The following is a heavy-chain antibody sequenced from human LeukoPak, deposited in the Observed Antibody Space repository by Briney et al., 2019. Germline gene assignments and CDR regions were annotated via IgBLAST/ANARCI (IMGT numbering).Heavy chain of an antibody. CDR3: ARVQSGGDYYYYYMDV. Sequence: SETLSLTCTVSGGSISSYYWSWIRQPAGKGLEWIGRIYTSGSANYNPSLESRVAMSVDKSKNQFSLRLTSVTAADTAVYYCARVQSGGDYYYYYMDVWGKGTTVTVSS. CDR2: IYTSGSA. CDR1: GGSISSYY. D-gene: IGHD3-10*01. V-gene: IGHV4-4*07. J-gene: IGHJ6*03.